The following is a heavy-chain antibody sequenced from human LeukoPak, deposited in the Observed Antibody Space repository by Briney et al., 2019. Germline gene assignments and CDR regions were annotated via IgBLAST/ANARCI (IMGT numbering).Heavy chain of an antibody. D-gene: IGHD5-24*01. CDR2: ISSSSSYI. CDR1: GFTFSSYS. J-gene: IGHJ4*02. V-gene: IGHV3-21*01. CDR3: ASMAPLASSDY. Sequence: GGALRLSCAASGFTFSSYSMNWVRQAPGKGLEWVSSISSSSSYIYYPDPVKGRFTISRDNAKNSLYLQMNSLRAEDTAVYYWASMAPLASSDYWGQGTLVTVSS.